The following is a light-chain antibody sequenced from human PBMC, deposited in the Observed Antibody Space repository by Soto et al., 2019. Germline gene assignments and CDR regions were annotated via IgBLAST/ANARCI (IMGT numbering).Light chain of an antibody. V-gene: IGKV3D-11*02. J-gene: IGKJ5*01. CDR2: DAS. Sequence: ENVLTQSPATLSLSPWEVATLSCRASQSINTYLAWYQQKPGQAPRLLIYDASKRATGIPARFSGSGSGTNFTLTISSLEPEDFAVYYCQQRRSWQVTFGQGTRLEI. CDR3: QQRRSWQVT. CDR1: QSINTY.